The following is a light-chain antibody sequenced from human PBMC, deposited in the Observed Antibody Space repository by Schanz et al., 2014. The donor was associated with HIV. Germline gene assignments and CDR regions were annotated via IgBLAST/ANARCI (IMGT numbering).Light chain of an antibody. V-gene: IGLV1-51*01. J-gene: IGLJ2*01. Sequence: QSVLTQPPSVSAAPRQKVTISCSGSTSNIGNNYVSWYQQFPGTAPKLLIYDNNRRASGIPDRFSGSKSGTSASLAISGLQSEDEADYYCAAWDVNLNGPVFGGGTKLTVL. CDR3: AAWDVNLNGPV. CDR2: DNN. CDR1: TSNIGNNY.